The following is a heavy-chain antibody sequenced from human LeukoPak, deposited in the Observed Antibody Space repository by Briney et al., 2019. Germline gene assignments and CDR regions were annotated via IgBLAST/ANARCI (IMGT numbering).Heavy chain of an antibody. CDR3: ARVSPYSSSWYPYFDY. V-gene: IGHV4-61*02. CDR2: IYTSGST. D-gene: IGHD6-13*01. J-gene: IGHJ4*02. CDR1: GGSISSGSYY. Sequence: SQTLSLTCTVSGGSISSGSYYWSWIRQPAGKGLEWIGRIYTSGSTNYNPSLKSRVTISVDTSKNQFSLKLSSVTAADTAVYYCARVSPYSSSWYPYFDYWGQGTLVTVSS.